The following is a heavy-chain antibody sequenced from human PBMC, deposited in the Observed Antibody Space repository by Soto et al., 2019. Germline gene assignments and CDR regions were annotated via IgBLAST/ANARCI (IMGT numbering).Heavy chain of an antibody. Sequence: SETLSLTCAVYGGSFSGYYWSWIRQPPGKGLEWIGEINHSGSTNYNPSLKSRVTISVDTSKNQFSLKLSSVTAADTAVYYCARGQAEVSSSSSYSDYWGQGTLVNVSS. CDR1: GGSFSGYY. V-gene: IGHV4-34*01. D-gene: IGHD6-6*01. J-gene: IGHJ4*02. CDR3: ARGQAEVSSSSSYSDY. CDR2: INHSGST.